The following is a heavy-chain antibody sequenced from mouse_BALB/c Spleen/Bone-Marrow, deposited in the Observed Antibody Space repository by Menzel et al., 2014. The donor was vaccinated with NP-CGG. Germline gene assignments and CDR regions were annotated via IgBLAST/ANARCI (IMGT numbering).Heavy chain of an antibody. V-gene: IGHV3-2*02. D-gene: IGHD2-4*01. J-gene: IGHJ3*01. CDR2: ISYSGST. CDR3: ARSSSYDYDVGFAY. Sequence: DVMLVESGPGLVKPSQSLSLTCIVTGYSITRDYAWYWIRQFPGNKLEWMGYISYSGSTTYNPSLESRISITRDTSKNQFFLQLNSVTTEDTATYYCARSSSYDYDVGFAYWGQGTLVTVSA. CDR1: GYSITRDYA.